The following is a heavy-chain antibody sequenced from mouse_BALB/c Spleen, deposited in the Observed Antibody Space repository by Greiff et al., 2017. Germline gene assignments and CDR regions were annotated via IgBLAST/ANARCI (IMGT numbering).Heavy chain of an antibody. CDR2: IDPENGDT. CDR1: GFTIKDYY. D-gene: IGHD1-1*02. J-gene: IGHJ2*01. CDR3: NEWGGSYFPFDY. V-gene: IGHV14-4*02. Sequence: VQLQQSGAELVRSGASVKFSCTASGFTIKDYYMHWVKQRPEQGLEWIGWIDPENGDTEYAPKFQGKATMTADTSSNTAYLQLSRLTSEDTAVYYCNEWGGSYFPFDYWGQGTTLTVSA.